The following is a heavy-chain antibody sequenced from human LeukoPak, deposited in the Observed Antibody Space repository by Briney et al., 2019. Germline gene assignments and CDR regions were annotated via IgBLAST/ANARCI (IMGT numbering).Heavy chain of an antibody. V-gene: IGHV3-48*02. CDR2: ISSSSSTI. Sequence: GGSLRLSCAASGFTVSSYSMNWVRQAPGKGLEWVSYISSSSSTIYYADSVKGRFTISRDNAKNSPYLQMNSLRDEDTAVYYCAKVRYVGYYFDTWGQGTLVTVSS. CDR1: GFTVSSYS. D-gene: IGHD3-9*01. J-gene: IGHJ4*02. CDR3: AKVRYVGYYFDT.